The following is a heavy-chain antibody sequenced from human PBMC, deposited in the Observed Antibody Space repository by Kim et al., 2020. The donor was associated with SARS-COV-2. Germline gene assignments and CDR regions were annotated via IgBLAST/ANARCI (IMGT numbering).Heavy chain of an antibody. CDR3: ARRRSPTDFWSGYRPYYFDY. CDR2: IYPGDSDT. D-gene: IGHD3-3*01. Sequence: GESLQISCKGSGYSFTSYWIGWVRQMPGKGLEWMGIIYPGDSDTRYSPSFQGQVTISADKSIRTAYLQWSSLKASDTAMYYCARRRSPTDFWSGYRPYYFDYWGQGTLVTVSS. CDR1: GYSFTSYW. V-gene: IGHV5-51*01. J-gene: IGHJ4*02.